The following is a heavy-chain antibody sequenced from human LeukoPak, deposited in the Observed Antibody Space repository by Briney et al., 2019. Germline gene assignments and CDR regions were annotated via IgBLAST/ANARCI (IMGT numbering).Heavy chain of an antibody. CDR3: ARDGTVLPDC. J-gene: IGHJ4*02. Sequence: QPGGSLRLSCAASSSTFSSNPMHWVRQAPGKGLEWVAVISYDGSTKYYADSVKGRFTISRDNSKNTLYLQMNSVRAEDTAVYYCARDGTVLPDCWGQGTLVTVSS. V-gene: IGHV3-30-3*01. D-gene: IGHD1-1*01. CDR1: SSTFSSNP. CDR2: ISYDGSTK.